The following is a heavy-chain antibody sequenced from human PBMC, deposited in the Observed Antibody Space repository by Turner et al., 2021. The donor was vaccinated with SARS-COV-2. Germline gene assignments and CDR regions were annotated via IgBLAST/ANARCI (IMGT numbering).Heavy chain of an antibody. Sequence: QVQLVESGGGVVQPGRSLRLSCAASGFSFNIYAISYDGSNKYYADSVKGRFTISRDNSKNTLYLQMNSLRAEDTAVYYCARDGSGSDYGPFDYWGQGTLVIVSS. CDR2: SYDGSNK. J-gene: IGHJ4*02. V-gene: IGHV3-30-3*01. CDR3: ARDGSGSDYGPFDY. CDR1: GFSFNIYA. D-gene: IGHD1-26*01.